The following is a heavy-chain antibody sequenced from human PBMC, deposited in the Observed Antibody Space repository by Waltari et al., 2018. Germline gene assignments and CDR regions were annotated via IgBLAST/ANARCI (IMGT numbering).Heavy chain of an antibody. J-gene: IGHJ5*02. D-gene: IGHD3-22*01. CDR2: IYYSGST. CDR3: AREEVYDSSGYYAWFDP. Sequence: QLQLQESGPGLVKPSETLSLTCTASGGPISSYSWSWIRQPPGKGLEWIGYIYYSGSTNYNPSLKSRVTISVDTSKNQFSLKLSSVTAADTAVYYCAREEVYDSSGYYAWFDPWGQGTLVTVSS. V-gene: IGHV4-59*01. CDR1: GGPISSYS.